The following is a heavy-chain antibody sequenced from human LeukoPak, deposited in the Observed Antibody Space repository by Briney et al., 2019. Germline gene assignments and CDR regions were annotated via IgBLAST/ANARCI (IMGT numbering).Heavy chain of an antibody. J-gene: IGHJ4*02. CDR1: GFTFSNYA. CDR3: AKDLLAGSPGPYYSDY. CDR2: ISGSGGST. V-gene: IGHV3-23*01. D-gene: IGHD3-3*01. Sequence: GGSLRLSCAASGFTFSNYAMTWVRQAPGKGLEWVSAISGSGGSTYYADSVKGRFTISRDNSKNTLYLQMNSLRAEDTAVYYCAKDLLAGSPGPYYSDYWGQGTLVTVSS.